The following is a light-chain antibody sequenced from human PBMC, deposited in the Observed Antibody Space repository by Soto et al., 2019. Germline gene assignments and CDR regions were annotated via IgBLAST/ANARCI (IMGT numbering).Light chain of an antibody. CDR1: QGISTW. Sequence: DIQMTQSPSSVSASVGDRVTITCRASQGISTWLAWYQQKPGKAPNLLIYATSNLETGVPSRFSGSGSGTDFTLTINSLQPEDFATYYCQQTNSFPYTFGQGTKLQIK. J-gene: IGKJ2*01. CDR2: ATS. CDR3: QQTNSFPYT. V-gene: IGKV1D-12*01.